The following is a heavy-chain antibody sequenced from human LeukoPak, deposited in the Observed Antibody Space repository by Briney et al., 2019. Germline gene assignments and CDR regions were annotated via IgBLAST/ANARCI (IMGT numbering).Heavy chain of an antibody. J-gene: IGHJ4*02. CDR1: GYTFTGYY. V-gene: IGHV1-2*02. Sequence: ASVKVSCKASGYTFTGYYMHWVRQAPGQGLEWMGWINPNSGGTNYAQKFLGRVTMTRDTSISTAYMELSRLRSDDTAVYYCARVCRAVAGRTFDYWGQGTLVSVFS. D-gene: IGHD6-19*01. CDR3: ARVCRAVAGRTFDY. CDR2: INPNSGGT.